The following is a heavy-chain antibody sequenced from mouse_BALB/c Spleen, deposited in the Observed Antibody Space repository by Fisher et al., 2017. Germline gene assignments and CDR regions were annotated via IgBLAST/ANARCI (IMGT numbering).Heavy chain of an antibody. V-gene: IGHV5-12-1*01. J-gene: IGHJ4*01. D-gene: IGHD2-1*01. CDR3: ARSGYGNYVDYYAMDY. Sequence: RFTISRDNAKNTLYLQMSSLKSEDTAMYYCARSGYGNYVDYYAMDYWGQGTSVTVSS.